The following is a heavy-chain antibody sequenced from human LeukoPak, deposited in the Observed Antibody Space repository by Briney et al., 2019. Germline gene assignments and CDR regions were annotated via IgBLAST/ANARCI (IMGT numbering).Heavy chain of an antibody. V-gene: IGHV3-74*01. Sequence: AGGSLRLSCAASGFTFSSYWMHWVRQAPGKGLVWVSRINSDGSSTSYADSVKGRFTVSRDNAKNTLYLQMNGLRAEDTAVYFCAREAGSSGWYPFDYWGQGTLVTVSS. CDR1: GFTFSSYW. D-gene: IGHD6-19*01. J-gene: IGHJ4*02. CDR3: AREAGSSGWYPFDY. CDR2: INSDGSST.